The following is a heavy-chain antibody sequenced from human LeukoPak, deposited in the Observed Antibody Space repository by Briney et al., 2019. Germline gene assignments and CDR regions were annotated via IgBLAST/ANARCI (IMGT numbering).Heavy chain of an antibody. CDR3: ARGLGVVPAAIRGWFDP. CDR2: IYPGDSDT. Sequence: KPGESLNISCKGSGYSFTSYWIGWVRQMPGKGLEWMGIIYPGDSDTRYSPSFQGQVTISADKSISTAYPQWSSLKASDTAMYYCARGLGVVPAAIRGWFDPWGQGTLVTVSS. J-gene: IGHJ5*02. D-gene: IGHD2-2*02. CDR1: GYSFTSYW. V-gene: IGHV5-51*01.